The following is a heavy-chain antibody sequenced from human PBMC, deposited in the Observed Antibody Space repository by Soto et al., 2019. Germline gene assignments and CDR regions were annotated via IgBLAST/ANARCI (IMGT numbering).Heavy chain of an antibody. Sequence: GGSLRLSCAASGFAFSSYWMSWVRQAPGKGLEWVANIKQDGSEKYYLDSVKGRFTISRDNAKNSLYLQMNSLRAEDTAVYYCARDVSYYDFWSGNIYWGQGTLVTVSS. D-gene: IGHD3-3*01. CDR2: IKQDGSEK. CDR3: ARDVSYYDFWSGNIY. CDR1: GFAFSSYW. J-gene: IGHJ4*02. V-gene: IGHV3-7*01.